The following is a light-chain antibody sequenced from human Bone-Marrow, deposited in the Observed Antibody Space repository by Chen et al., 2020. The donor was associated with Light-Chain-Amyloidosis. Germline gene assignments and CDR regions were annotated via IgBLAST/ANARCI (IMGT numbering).Light chain of an antibody. V-gene: IGKV3-15*01. J-gene: IGKJ3*01. CDR3: QQYSKWPPRT. CDR1: QSVSSR. CDR2: DAS. Sequence: EIVMSQSPATLSVSPGERVTLSCRARQSVSSRLAWYQQKPGQAPRLLIYDASTRATAIPDRFSGSGSGTEFTLTISGLQSEDFAVYYCQQYSKWPPRTFGPGTKVDI.